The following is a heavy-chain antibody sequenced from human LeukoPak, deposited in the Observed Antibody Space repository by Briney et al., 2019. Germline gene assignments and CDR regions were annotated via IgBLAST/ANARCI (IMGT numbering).Heavy chain of an antibody. CDR3: TRVIVAVPGYFDYFDF. Sequence: GGSLRLSCAASGFSFSNHYMRWIRQAPGKGLEWVANINEDGSNKWHLGSVKGRFTVSRDNARNALYLQMNGLRVEDTAVYYCTRVIVAVPGYFDYFDFWGQEALVTVSS. CDR1: GFSFSNHY. J-gene: IGHJ4*02. D-gene: IGHD6-19*01. CDR2: INEDGSNK. V-gene: IGHV3-7*01.